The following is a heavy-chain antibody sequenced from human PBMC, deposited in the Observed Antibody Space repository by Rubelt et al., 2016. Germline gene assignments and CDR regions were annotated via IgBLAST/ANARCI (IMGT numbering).Heavy chain of an antibody. CDR3: ARDHVPGNAVYDPFEF. CDR1: GFNFNIFA. J-gene: IGHJ4*02. CDR2: FGGAAA. Sequence: EVQLVESGGGLAQPGGSLRLSCTASGFNFNIFAMNWVRQGPGKGLEWVSTFGGAAAYYADSVKGRLTISRDTSKKQVYRHLSSLRAEDTAMYYCARDHVPGNAVYDPFEFWGQGIMVTVSS. D-gene: IGHD1-14*01. V-gene: IGHV3-23*04.